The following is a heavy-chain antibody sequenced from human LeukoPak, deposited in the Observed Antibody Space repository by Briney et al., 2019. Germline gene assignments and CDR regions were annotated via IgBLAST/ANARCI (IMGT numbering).Heavy chain of an antibody. CDR2: INPNSGGT. V-gene: IGHV1-2*02. CDR3: ARSHGITGTLPHY. CDR1: GYTFTGYY. Sequence: ASVKVSCKASGYTFTGYYMHWVRHAPRQGREWMGWINPNSGGTNYAQKFQGRVTMTTDTSISTAYMELSRLRSDDTAVYYCARSHGITGTLPHYWGQGTLVTVSS. D-gene: IGHD1-7*01. J-gene: IGHJ4*02.